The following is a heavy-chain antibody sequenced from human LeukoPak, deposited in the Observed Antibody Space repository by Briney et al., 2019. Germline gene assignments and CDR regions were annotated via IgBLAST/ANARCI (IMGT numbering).Heavy chain of an antibody. D-gene: IGHD3-10*01. CDR1: GFTFSNYW. V-gene: IGHV3-7*05. Sequence: GGSLRLCCAASGFTFSNYWMSWVRQAPGKGLEWVANIKQDGSEKYYVDSVKGRFTISRDNAKNSLYLQMNSLRAEDTAVYYCARGMFYYGSGSDTGDYWGQGTLVTVSS. J-gene: IGHJ4*02. CDR3: ARGMFYYGSGSDTGDY. CDR2: IKQDGSEK.